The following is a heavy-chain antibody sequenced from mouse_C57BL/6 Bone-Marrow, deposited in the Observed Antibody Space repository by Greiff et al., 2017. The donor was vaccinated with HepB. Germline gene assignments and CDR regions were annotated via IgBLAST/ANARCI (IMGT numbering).Heavy chain of an antibody. V-gene: IGHV5-4*03. J-gene: IGHJ3*01. CDR1: GFTFSSYA. CDR2: ISDGGSYT. CDR3: ARAPYGSSEAWFSY. Sequence: EVKLVESGGGLVKPGGSLKLSCAASGFTFSSYAMSWVRQTPEKRLEWVATISDGGSYTYYPENVKGRFTISRDNAKNNLYLQMSPLKSEDTAMYYCARAPYGSSEAWFSYWCQGTLVPVSA. D-gene: IGHD1-1*01.